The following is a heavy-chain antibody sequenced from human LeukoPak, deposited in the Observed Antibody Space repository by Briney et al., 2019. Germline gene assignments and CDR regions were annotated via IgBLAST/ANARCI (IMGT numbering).Heavy chain of an antibody. Sequence: GGSLRLSCAASGFTFSSYGMSWGRQATGKGLKWVSAISASGGSTYYADSVKGRFTISRDNSKNTLYLQMNSLRAEDTAVYYCAKQRGYDILTGYHTTTYYYMDVWGKGTTVTISS. J-gene: IGHJ6*03. CDR3: AKQRGYDILTGYHTTTYYYMDV. CDR2: ISASGGST. D-gene: IGHD3-9*01. V-gene: IGHV3-23*01. CDR1: GFTFSSYG.